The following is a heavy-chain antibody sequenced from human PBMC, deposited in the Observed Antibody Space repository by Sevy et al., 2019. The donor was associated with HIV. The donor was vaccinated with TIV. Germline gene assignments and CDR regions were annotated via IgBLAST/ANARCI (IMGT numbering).Heavy chain of an antibody. D-gene: IGHD2-21*02. CDR3: ARDYCGGDCYGLYYYYGMDV. V-gene: IGHV4-59*13. CDR1: GGSISSYY. J-gene: IGHJ6*02. CDR2: IYYSGST. Sequence: SETLSLTCTVSGGSISSYYWSWIRQPPGKGLEWIGYIYYSGSTNYNPSLKSRVTISVDTSKNQFSLKMSSVTAADTAVYYCARDYCGGDCYGLYYYYGMDVWGQGTPVTVSS.